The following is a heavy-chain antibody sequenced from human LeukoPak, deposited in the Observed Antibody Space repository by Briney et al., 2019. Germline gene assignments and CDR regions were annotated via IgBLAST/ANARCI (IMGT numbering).Heavy chain of an antibody. CDR1: GITFSNAW. CDR3: TTYYYDSTSDFGY. D-gene: IGHD3-22*01. CDR2: IKSKTDGETI. Sequence: GGSLRLSCAASGITFSNAWMSWVRQAPGKGLEWLARIKSKTDGETIDYAASVKGRFTISRDDSKNTLYLQMNSLKSEDTAVYYCTTYYYDSTSDFGYWGQGALVTVSS. V-gene: IGHV3-15*01. J-gene: IGHJ4*02.